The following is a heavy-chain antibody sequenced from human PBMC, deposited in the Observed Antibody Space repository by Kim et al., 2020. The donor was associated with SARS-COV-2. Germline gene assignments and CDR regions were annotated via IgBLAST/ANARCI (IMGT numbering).Heavy chain of an antibody. CDR3: ARLGDGYNYRYGMDV. CDR2: IDPSDSYT. J-gene: IGHJ6*02. Sequence: GESLKISCKGSGYSFTSYWISWVRQMPGKGLEWMGRIDPSDSYTNYSPSFQGHVTISADKSISTAYLQWSSLKASDTAMYYCARLGDGYNYRYGMDVWGQGTTVTVSS. D-gene: IGHD5-12*01. V-gene: IGHV5-10-1*01. CDR1: GYSFTSYW.